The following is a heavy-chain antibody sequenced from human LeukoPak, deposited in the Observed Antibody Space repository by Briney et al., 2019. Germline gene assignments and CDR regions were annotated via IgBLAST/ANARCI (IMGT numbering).Heavy chain of an antibody. Sequence: ASVKVSCKASGYTFTGYYMHWVRQAPGQGLEWMGWINPNSGGTNYAQKFQGRVTMTRDTSISTAYMELSRLRSDDPAVYYCARVAYTAPQWLELFDYWGQGTLVTVSS. V-gene: IGHV1-2*02. CDR3: ARVAYTAPQWLELFDY. D-gene: IGHD6-19*01. CDR1: GYTFTGYY. CDR2: INPNSGGT. J-gene: IGHJ4*02.